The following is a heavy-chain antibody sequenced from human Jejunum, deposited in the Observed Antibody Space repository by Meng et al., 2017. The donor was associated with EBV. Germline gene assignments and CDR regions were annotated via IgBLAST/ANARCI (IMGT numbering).Heavy chain of an antibody. Sequence: QVVMVQSGAEVKKPGASVKVSCQTSGYNFIDYNIHWVRQAPGQGLEWMGRINPNSGGANYAQKFQGRVTMTRDTSISTAYMELSRLRSDDTAVYYCAREGLVGDLRYFDLWGRGTLVTVSS. CDR2: INPNSGGA. V-gene: IGHV1-2*06. CDR3: AREGLVGDLRYFDL. CDR1: GYNFIDYN. D-gene: IGHD3-16*01. J-gene: IGHJ2*01.